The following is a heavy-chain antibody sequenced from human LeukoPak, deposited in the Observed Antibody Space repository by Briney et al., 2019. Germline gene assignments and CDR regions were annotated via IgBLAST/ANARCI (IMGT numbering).Heavy chain of an antibody. CDR1: GGSISSHY. J-gene: IGHJ4*02. D-gene: IGHD3-10*01. Sequence: KPSETLSLTCTVSGGSISSHYWSWIRQPPGKGLEWIGYIFNSGSTNYNPSLKSRVTISVDTSKNQFSLRLSSVTAADTAVYYCARYGITIVRGGKYYFDSWGQGTLVTVSS. CDR3: ARYGITIVRGGKYYFDS. V-gene: IGHV4-59*08. CDR2: IFNSGST.